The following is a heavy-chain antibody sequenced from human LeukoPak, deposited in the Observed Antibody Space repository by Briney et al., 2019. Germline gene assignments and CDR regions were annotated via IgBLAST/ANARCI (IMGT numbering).Heavy chain of an antibody. J-gene: IGHJ5*02. D-gene: IGHD2-15*01. Sequence: GESLKISCKGSGYSSTSYWIGWVRQMPGKRLEFITIIYPGDSDTRYSPSFQGQVTISADKSISTAYLQWSSLKASDTAMYYCARHESSGGSPQWFDPWGQGTLVTVSS. CDR2: IYPGDSDT. CDR1: GYSSTSYW. V-gene: IGHV5-51*01. CDR3: ARHESSGGSPQWFDP.